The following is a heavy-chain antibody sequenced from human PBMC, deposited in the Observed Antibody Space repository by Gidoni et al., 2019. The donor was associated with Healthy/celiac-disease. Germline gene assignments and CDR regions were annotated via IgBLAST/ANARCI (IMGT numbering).Heavy chain of an antibody. CDR1: GCSISSGGYY. V-gene: IGHV4-31*03. CDR3: ARETKINGMDV. Sequence: QVQLQESGTGLVKPSQTLYLHCTVSGCSISSGGYYWSWIRQHPGKGLEWIGYIYYSGSTYYNPSLKSRVTISVDTSKNQFSLKLSSVTAADTAVYYCARETKINGMDVWGQGTTVTVSS. J-gene: IGHJ6*02. CDR2: IYYSGST.